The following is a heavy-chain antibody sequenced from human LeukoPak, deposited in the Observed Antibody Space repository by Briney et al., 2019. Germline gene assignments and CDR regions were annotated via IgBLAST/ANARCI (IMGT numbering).Heavy chain of an antibody. Sequence: SETLSLTCTASGGTISSYDWNWIRQPPGKGLEWIGYIYYSGSTNYNSSLKSRVNISVDTSKNQFYLQLSSVTAADTAVYYCARGRESSSWYYYYYHYMDVWGKGTTVTVSS. CDR3: ARGRESSSWYYYYYHYMDV. V-gene: IGHV4-59*01. CDR2: IYYSGST. D-gene: IGHD6-13*01. CDR1: GGTISSYD. J-gene: IGHJ6*03.